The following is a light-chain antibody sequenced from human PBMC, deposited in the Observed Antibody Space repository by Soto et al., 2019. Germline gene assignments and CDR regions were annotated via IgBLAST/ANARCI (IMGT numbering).Light chain of an antibody. V-gene: IGLV1-40*01. Sequence: QLVLTQPPSVSGAPGQRVIISCTGSNSNIGTGYDVHWYQHLPGTAPKLLIYGDSNRPSGVPDRFSGSKSGTSASLAITGLQAEDEAEYYCQSYDSSLTGVVFGGGTKLTVL. CDR3: QSYDSSLTGVV. CDR1: NSNIGTGYD. CDR2: GDS. J-gene: IGLJ2*01.